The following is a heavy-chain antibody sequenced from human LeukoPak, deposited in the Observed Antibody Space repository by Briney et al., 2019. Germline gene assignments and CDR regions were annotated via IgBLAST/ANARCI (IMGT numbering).Heavy chain of an antibody. Sequence: GGSLRLSCAAAGFTFSRYWMHWVRQAPGKGLVWVSRIKSDGSTNYADSVKGRFTISRDNAKNTVSLQMDSLRAEDTGVYYCARAPAEIGGYYPEYFRHWGQGTLVTVSS. CDR2: IKSDGST. V-gene: IGHV3-74*01. CDR1: GFTFSRYW. J-gene: IGHJ1*01. CDR3: ARAPAEIGGYYPEYFRH. D-gene: IGHD3-22*01.